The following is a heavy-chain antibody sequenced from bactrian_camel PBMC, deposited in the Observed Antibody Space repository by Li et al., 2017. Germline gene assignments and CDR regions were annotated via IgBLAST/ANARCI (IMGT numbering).Heavy chain of an antibody. D-gene: IGHD4*01. CDR3: AKDLFTDYAR. J-gene: IGHJ4*01. CDR1: GFTFSSYW. V-gene: IGHV3S1*01. CDR2: IYSDGATT. Sequence: HVQLVESGGGLVQPGGSLRLSCAASGFTFSSYWMYWVRQAPGKGLEWVSGIYSDGATTYYADSLKGRFTISRDNTKNILYLQMNSLKSEDTALYYCAKDLFTDYARWGQGTQVTVS.